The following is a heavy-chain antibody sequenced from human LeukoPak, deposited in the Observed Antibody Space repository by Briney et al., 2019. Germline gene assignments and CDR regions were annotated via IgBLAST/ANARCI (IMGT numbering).Heavy chain of an antibody. V-gene: IGHV4-34*01. Sequence: SETLSLTCAVYGGSFSGYHWSWIRQPPGKGLEWIGEINHSGSTNYNPSLKSRVTISVDTSKNQFSLKLSSVTAADTAVYYCARAGYYYGSGSYLKYFQHWGQGTLVTVSS. CDR2: INHSGST. CDR1: GGSFSGYH. J-gene: IGHJ1*01. D-gene: IGHD3-10*01. CDR3: ARAGYYYGSGSYLKYFQH.